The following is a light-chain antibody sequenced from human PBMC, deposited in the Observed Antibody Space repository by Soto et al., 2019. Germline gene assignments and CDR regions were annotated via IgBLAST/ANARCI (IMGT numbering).Light chain of an antibody. V-gene: IGLV2-8*01. CDR1: SSDIGGYNF. CDR2: EVN. CDR3: SSFAGSNNYV. Sequence: QPVLTQPPSASGSPGQSVTISCTGTSSDIGGYNFVSWYQQYPGKAPKVIIYEVNRRPSGVPDRFSGSKSGNTASLTVSGLQSEDEADYYCSSFAGSNNYVFGTGTKVTVL. J-gene: IGLJ1*01.